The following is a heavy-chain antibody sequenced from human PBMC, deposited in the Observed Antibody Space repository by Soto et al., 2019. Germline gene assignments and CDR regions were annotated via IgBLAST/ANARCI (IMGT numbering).Heavy chain of an antibody. CDR2: MNPNNGNT. CDR3: ARKFAAAGPNDI. CDR1: GYTFTSYD. J-gene: IGHJ3*02. Sequence: GASVKVSCKASGYTFTSYDINWVRQATGQGLEWMGWMNPNNGNTDYAQKLQGRVTMTRNTSISTAYMELSSLRSDDTAVYYCARKFAAAGPNDIWGQGTMVTVSS. D-gene: IGHD6-13*01. V-gene: IGHV1-8*01.